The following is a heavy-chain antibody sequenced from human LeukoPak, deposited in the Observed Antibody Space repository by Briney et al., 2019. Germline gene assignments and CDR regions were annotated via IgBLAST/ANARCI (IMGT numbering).Heavy chain of an antibody. CDR3: ARDRESNIVVVPAAQGYMDV. CDR2: IYHSGST. J-gene: IGHJ6*03. V-gene: IGHV4-38-2*02. Sequence: PSETLSLTCTVSGYSISSGYYWGWIRQPPGKGLEWIGSIYHSGSTYYNPSLKSRVTISVDTSKNQFSLKLSSVTAADTAVYYCARDRESNIVVVPAAQGYMDVWGKGTTVTISS. CDR1: GYSISSGYY. D-gene: IGHD2-2*01.